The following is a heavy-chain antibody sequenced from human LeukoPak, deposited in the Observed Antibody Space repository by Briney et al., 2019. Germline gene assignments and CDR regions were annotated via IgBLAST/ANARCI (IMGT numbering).Heavy chain of an antibody. V-gene: IGHV1-18*01. Sequence: GASVKVSCKASGYTFTSYGISWVRQAPGQGLEWMGWISAYNGNTNYAQKLQGRVTMATDTSTSTAYMELRSLRSDDTAVYYCAXXXXSGSYYYYYGMDVWGQGTTVTVSS. CDR2: ISAYNGNT. CDR1: GYTFTSYG. CDR3: AXXXXSGSYYYYYGMDV. J-gene: IGHJ6*02. D-gene: IGHD3-10*01.